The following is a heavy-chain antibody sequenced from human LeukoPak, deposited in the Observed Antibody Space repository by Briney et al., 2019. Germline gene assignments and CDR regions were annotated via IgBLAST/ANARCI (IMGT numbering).Heavy chain of an antibody. Sequence: SETLSLTCTVSGGSVSSYYWGWIRQVPGKGLDFIGFTYHTATSNYNPSLKSRVSMSIDMSKNALYLNLSSVTAADTAIYYCARHSSGFYSPFFDYWGRGALVTVSS. CDR2: TYHTATS. D-gene: IGHD3-22*01. V-gene: IGHV4-59*08. CDR3: ARHSSGFYSPFFDY. J-gene: IGHJ4*02. CDR1: GGSVSSYY.